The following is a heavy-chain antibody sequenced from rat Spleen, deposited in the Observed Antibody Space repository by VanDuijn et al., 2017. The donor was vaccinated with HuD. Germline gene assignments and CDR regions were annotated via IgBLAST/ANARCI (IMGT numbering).Heavy chain of an antibody. CDR2: ISNDGRKT. V-gene: IGHV5-29*01. J-gene: IGHJ1*01. CDR3: TRRGYLSDWYFDF. CDR1: GFTFSDFY. Sequence: EVQLVESDGGLVQPGRSLKLSCAASGFTFSDFYMAWVRQAPTKGLEWVATISNDGRKTYYRDPVKGRFTISRDNARSTLNLHMDSLRSEDTAIYYCTRRGYLSDWYFDFWGPGTMVTVSS. D-gene: IGHD4-4*01.